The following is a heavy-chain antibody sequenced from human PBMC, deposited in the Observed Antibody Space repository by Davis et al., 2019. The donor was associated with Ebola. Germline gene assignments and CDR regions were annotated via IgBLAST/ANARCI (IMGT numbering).Heavy chain of an antibody. CDR2: INHSGST. Sequence: MPGGSLRLSCTVSGGSISSYYWSWIRQPPGKGLEWIGEINHSGSTNYNPSLKSRVTISVDTSKNQFSLKLSSVTAADTAVYYCARIVVVPAAIRRNYYYYGMDVWGQGTTVTVSS. V-gene: IGHV4-34*01. CDR1: GGSISSYY. J-gene: IGHJ6*02. D-gene: IGHD2-2*01. CDR3: ARIVVVPAAIRRNYYYYGMDV.